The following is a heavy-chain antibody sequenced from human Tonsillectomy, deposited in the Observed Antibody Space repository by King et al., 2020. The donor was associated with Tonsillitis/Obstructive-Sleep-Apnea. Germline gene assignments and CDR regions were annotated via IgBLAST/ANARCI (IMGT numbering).Heavy chain of an antibody. J-gene: IGHJ6*03. Sequence: QLVQSGGGLVKPGRSLRLSCTASGFTFGDYAMSWFRQAPGKGLEWVGFIRSKPYGGTTEYAASVKGRFTISRDDYKSIAYLQMNSLKTEDTAVYYCTRTVEMATIGYYYYMDVWGKGTTVTVSS. CDR1: GFTFGDYA. CDR3: TRTVEMATIGYYYYMDV. CDR2: IRSKPYGGTT. D-gene: IGHD5-24*01. V-gene: IGHV3-49*05.